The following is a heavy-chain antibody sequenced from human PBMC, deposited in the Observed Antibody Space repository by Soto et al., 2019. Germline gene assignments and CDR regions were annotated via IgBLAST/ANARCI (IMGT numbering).Heavy chain of an antibody. V-gene: IGHV1-8*01. D-gene: IGHD1-26*01. CDR3: ARVGERRGFVYYYYMDV. Sequence: QVQLVQSGAEVKKPGASVKVSCKASGYTFTSYDINWVRQATGQGLEWMGWMNPNSGNTGYAQKFQGRVTMTRNTSISTAYMELSSLRSEDTAVYYCARVGERRGFVYYYYMDVWGKGTTVTVSS. CDR1: GYTFTSYD. CDR2: MNPNSGNT. J-gene: IGHJ6*03.